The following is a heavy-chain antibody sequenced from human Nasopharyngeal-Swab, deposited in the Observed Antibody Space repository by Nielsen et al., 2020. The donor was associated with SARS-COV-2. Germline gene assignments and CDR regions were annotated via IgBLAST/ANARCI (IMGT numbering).Heavy chain of an antibody. Sequence: GGSLRLSCAASGFTFSDYYMSWIRQAPGKGLEWVSYISSGSTIYYADSVKGRFTISRDNAKNSLYLQMNSLRAEDTAVYYCAREGRYYDYVWGSYRPGGFDYWGQGTLVTVSS. CDR3: AREGRYYDYVWGSYRPGGFDY. V-gene: IGHV3-11*01. CDR1: GFTFSDYY. CDR2: ISSGSTI. J-gene: IGHJ4*02. D-gene: IGHD3-16*02.